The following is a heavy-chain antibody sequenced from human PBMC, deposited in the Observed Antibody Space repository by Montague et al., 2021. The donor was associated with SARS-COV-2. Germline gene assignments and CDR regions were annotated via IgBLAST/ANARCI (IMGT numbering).Heavy chain of an antibody. CDR2: IDWDGDK. V-gene: IGHV2-70*11. CDR3: ARGPSDTYYYNGIDV. CDR1: GFSLSTSGMC. J-gene: IGHJ6*02. Sequence: PALVKPTQTLTLTCTFSGFSLSTSGMCMTWIRQPPGKALEWLARIDWDGDKYYNTSLKSRLTISKDTSKNLVFLTMTNMDPVDTATYYCARGPSDTYYYNGIDVWGRGTTVTVSS.